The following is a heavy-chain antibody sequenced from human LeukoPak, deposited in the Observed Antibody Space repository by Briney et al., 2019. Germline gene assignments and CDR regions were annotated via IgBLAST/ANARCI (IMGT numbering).Heavy chain of an antibody. J-gene: IGHJ4*02. CDR3: ARENDILTGYPSGY. V-gene: IGHV3-21*01. D-gene: IGHD3-9*01. CDR2: ISSSSSYI. Sequence: GGSLRLSCAASGFTFSSYTMNWVRQAPGKGLEWVSSISSSSSYIYYADSVKGRFTISRDNAKNSLYLQMNSLRAEDTAVYYCARENDILTGYPSGYWGQGTLVTVSS. CDR1: GFTFSSYT.